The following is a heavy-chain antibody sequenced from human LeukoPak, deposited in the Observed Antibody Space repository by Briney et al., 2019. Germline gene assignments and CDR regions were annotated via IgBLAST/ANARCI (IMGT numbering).Heavy chain of an antibody. V-gene: IGHV1-2*02. J-gene: IGHJ6*02. CDR1: GYTFTGYY. Sequence: GASVKVSCKASGYTFTGYYMHWVRQAPGQGLEWMGWINPNSGGTNYAQKFQGRVTMTRDTSISTAYMELSRLRSDDTAVYYCARGTKDSSGYYYYYYGMDVWGQGTTVTVSS. CDR2: INPNSGGT. D-gene: IGHD3-22*01. CDR3: ARGTKDSSGYYYYYYGMDV.